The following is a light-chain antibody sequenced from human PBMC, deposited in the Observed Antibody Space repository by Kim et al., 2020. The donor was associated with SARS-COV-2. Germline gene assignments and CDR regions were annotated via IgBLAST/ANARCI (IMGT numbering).Light chain of an antibody. Sequence: SSELTQDPAVSVALGQTVRITCQGDSLRSYYATWYQQRPRQAPVLVIYGRNNRPSGIPDRFSGSSSGNTASLTISGAQAGDEADFYCQSRDSGGNVLFGGGTKLTVL. J-gene: IGLJ2*01. CDR3: QSRDSGGNVL. V-gene: IGLV3-19*01. CDR1: SLRSYY. CDR2: GRN.